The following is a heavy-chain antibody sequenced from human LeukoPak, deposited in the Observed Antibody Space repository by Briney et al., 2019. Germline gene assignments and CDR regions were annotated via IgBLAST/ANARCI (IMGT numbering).Heavy chain of an antibody. D-gene: IGHD5-12*01. V-gene: IGHV3-48*01. CDR1: GFSLSDYG. Sequence: QSGGSLRLSCSASGFSLSDYGMSWVRQAPGKGLEWVSYITMNSVRFYADSVKGRFTISRDNDKNTVYLQLNSLRAEDTAVYYCARDSGRCRGCAFDVWGQGTMVTVSS. CDR2: ITMNSVR. CDR3: ARDSGRCRGCAFDV. J-gene: IGHJ3*01.